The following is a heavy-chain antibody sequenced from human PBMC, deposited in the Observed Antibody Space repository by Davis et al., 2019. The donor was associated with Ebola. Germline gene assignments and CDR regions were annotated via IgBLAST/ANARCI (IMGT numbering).Heavy chain of an antibody. V-gene: IGHV1-69*04. CDR1: GYTFTSYG. D-gene: IGHD2-2*01. Sequence: SVKVSCKASGYTFTSYGISWVRQAPGQGLEWMGRIIPILGIANYAQKFQGRVTITADKSTSTAYMELSSLRSEDTAVYYCARESAKYQLLIDYWGQGTLVTVSS. CDR3: ARESAKYQLLIDY. CDR2: IIPILGIA. J-gene: IGHJ4*02.